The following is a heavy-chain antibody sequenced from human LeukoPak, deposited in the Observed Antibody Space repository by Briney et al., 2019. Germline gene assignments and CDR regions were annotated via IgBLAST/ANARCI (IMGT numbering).Heavy chain of an antibody. D-gene: IGHD6-13*01. CDR2: INHSGST. J-gene: IGHJ4*01. CDR1: GGSFSGYY. CDR3: ASDKGYSNNYFDY. V-gene: IGHV4-34*01. Sequence: SETLSLTCAVYGGSFSGYYWSWIRQPPGRGLEWIGEINHSGSTNYNPSLKSRVTISVDTSKNQFSLKMSSVTAADTALYYCASDKGYSNNYFDYWGQGTLVTVSS.